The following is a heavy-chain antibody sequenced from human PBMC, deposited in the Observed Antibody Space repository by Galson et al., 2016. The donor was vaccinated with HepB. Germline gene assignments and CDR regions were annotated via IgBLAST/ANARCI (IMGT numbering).Heavy chain of an antibody. D-gene: IGHD5-18*01. CDR2: TYYRSNWIN. J-gene: IGHJ4*02. Sequence: CAISGDSVSSNSAAWNWIRQSPSRGLEWLGRTYYRSNWINEYAVSVKGRITIKSDTSKNQFSLQLNSVTPEDTAVYYCARGAYSSQRFDFWGQGTLVTVSP. CDR3: ARGAYSSQRFDF. V-gene: IGHV6-1*01. CDR1: GDSVSSNSAA.